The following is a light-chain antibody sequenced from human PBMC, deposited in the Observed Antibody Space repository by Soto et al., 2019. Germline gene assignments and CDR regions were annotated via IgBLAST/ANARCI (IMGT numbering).Light chain of an antibody. CDR3: QQANSFLLT. V-gene: IGKV1D-12*01. Sequence: DIQVTQSPSSVSASVGDRVTITCRASQDINNWLAWYQQKPGKAPKLLIYTTSNLQSGVPSRFSGSRSGTDFTLTISSLQPEDFATYYCQQANSFLLTFGGGTKVEIK. CDR2: TTS. CDR1: QDINNW. J-gene: IGKJ4*01.